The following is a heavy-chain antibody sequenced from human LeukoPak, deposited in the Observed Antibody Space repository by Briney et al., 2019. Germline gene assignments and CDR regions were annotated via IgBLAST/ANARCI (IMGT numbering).Heavy chain of an antibody. Sequence: PGGSLRLSCAASGFTFSTFAMIWVRQPPGKGLEWVSSIFPSGGEIHYAESVKGRFTISRDNAKNSLYLQMNSLRAEDTAVYYCARGLSPYYYYYMDVWGKGTTVTVSS. CDR2: IFPSGGEI. CDR1: GFTFSTFA. CDR3: ARGLSPYYYYYMDV. V-gene: IGHV3-21*01. J-gene: IGHJ6*03.